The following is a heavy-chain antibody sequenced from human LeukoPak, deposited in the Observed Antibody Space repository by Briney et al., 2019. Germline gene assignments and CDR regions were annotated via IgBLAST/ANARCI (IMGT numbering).Heavy chain of an antibody. Sequence: GGSLRLSCAASGFTLSSYWMSWVRQAPEKGLEWVANIEKDGGEEYYVDSVKGRFTISRDNAKNSLYLQMSSLRVEDTAVYYCVRERGVAKGDYWGQGTLVTVSS. V-gene: IGHV3-7*01. D-gene: IGHD3-10*01. J-gene: IGHJ4*02. CDR1: GFTLSSYW. CDR2: IEKDGGEE. CDR3: VRERGVAKGDY.